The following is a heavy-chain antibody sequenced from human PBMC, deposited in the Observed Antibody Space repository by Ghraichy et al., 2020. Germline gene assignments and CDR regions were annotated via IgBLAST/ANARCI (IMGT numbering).Heavy chain of an antibody. CDR1: GVTFSSYG. J-gene: IGHJ4*02. V-gene: IGHV3-23*01. CDR2: ISAGGGDK. Sequence: GGSLRLSCTASGVTFSSYGMSWVRQAPGKGLEWVSTISAGGGDKYYADSVKGRFTISRDNSKNTLYLQMNSLRAEDTAIYYCAKDRRTGNYYVAFEYWGQGTLGIVSS. D-gene: IGHD3-16*01. CDR3: AKDRRTGNYYVAFEY.